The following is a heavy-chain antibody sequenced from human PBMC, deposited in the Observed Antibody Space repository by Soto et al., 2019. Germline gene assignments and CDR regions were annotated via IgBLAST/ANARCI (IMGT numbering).Heavy chain of an antibody. Sequence: QVQLVQSGAEVKKPGSSVKVSCKASGGTFSSYTISWVRQAPGQGLEWMGRIIPILGIANYAQKFQGRVTITADKSTSTAYMELSSLRSEDTAVYYCASLSGYDSDSHYWGQGTLGTVSS. D-gene: IGHD5-12*01. J-gene: IGHJ4*02. CDR1: GGTFSSYT. CDR2: IIPILGIA. CDR3: ASLSGYDSDSHY. V-gene: IGHV1-69*02.